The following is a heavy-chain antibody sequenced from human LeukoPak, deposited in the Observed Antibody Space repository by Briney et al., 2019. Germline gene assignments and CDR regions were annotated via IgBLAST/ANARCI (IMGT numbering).Heavy chain of an antibody. D-gene: IGHD6-13*01. V-gene: IGHV3-21*01. J-gene: IGHJ4*02. CDR2: ISSSSSYI. Sequence: GGSLRLSXAASGFTFSSYSMNWVSQAPGKGLEWVSSISSSSSYIYYADSVKGRFTISRDNAKNSLYLQMNSLRAEDTAVYYSARDRESSSWFDYWGQGTLVTVSS. CDR1: GFTFSSYS. CDR3: ARDRESSSWFDY.